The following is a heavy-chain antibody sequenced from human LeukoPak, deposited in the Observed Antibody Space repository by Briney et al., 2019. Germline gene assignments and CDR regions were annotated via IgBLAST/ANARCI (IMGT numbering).Heavy chain of an antibody. CDR1: GYTLTELS. J-gene: IGHJ4*02. Sequence: SVKVSCKVSGYTLTELSMHWVRQAPGKGFEWMGGFDPEDGETIYAQKFQGRVTMTEDTSTDTAYMELSSLRSEDTAVYYCATGSSGPYYFDYWGQGTLVTVSS. CDR3: ATGSSGPYYFDY. V-gene: IGHV1-24*01. D-gene: IGHD6-19*01. CDR2: FDPEDGET.